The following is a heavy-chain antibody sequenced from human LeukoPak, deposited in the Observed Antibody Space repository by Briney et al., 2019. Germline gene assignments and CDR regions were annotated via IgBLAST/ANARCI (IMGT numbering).Heavy chain of an antibody. CDR2: FYNSGST. Sequence: SETLSLTCTVSGGSISSYYWSWIRQPPGKGLEWIVSFYNSGSTKYNPSLTSRVTISVDTSKNQFSLKVTSVTAADTAVYYCASTTRWLAMEYWGQGNLVTVSS. V-gene: IGHV4-59*08. CDR3: ASTTRWLAMEY. D-gene: IGHD6-19*01. CDR1: GGSISSYY. J-gene: IGHJ4*02.